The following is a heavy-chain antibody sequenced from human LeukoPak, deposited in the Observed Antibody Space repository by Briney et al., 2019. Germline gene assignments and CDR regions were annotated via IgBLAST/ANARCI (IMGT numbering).Heavy chain of an antibody. CDR2: IIPIFGTA. CDR3: ASHMSVTYNFDY. J-gene: IGHJ4*02. D-gene: IGHD4-17*01. Sequence: SVKVSCKASGGTCTSYAISWVRQAPGQGLEWMGGIIPIFGTANYAQKFQGRVTITADESTSTAYMELGSLRSEDTAVYYCASHMSVTYNFDYWGQGTLVTVSS. CDR1: GGTCTSYA. V-gene: IGHV1-69*01.